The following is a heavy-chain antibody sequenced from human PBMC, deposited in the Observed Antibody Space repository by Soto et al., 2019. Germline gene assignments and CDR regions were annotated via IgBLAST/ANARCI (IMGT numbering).Heavy chain of an antibody. CDR3: AREGVSRIAAAGAYYYYGMDV. CDR1: GFTFSDYY. D-gene: IGHD6-13*01. J-gene: IGHJ6*02. Sequence: PGGSLRLSCAASGFTFSDYYMSRIRQAPGKGLEWVSYISSSGSTIYYADSVKGRFTISRDNAKNSLYLQMNSLRAEDTAVYYCAREGVSRIAAAGAYYYYGMDVWGQGTTVTVS. V-gene: IGHV3-11*01. CDR2: ISSSGSTI.